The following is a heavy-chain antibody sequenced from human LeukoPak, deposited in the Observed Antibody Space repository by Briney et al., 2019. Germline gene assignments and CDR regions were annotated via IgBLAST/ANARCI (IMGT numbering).Heavy chain of an antibody. CDR1: GFTFSSYG. D-gene: IGHD6-13*01. V-gene: IGHV3-30*18. CDR2: ISCDGSNK. J-gene: IGHJ4*02. CDR3: AKVAAAGTTSTHLDY. Sequence: GGSLRLSCAASGFTFSSYGMHWVRQAPGKGLEWVAVISCDGSNKYYADSVKGRFTISRDNSKNTLYLQMHSLRAEDTAVYYCAKVAAAGTTSTHLDYWGQGTLVTVSS.